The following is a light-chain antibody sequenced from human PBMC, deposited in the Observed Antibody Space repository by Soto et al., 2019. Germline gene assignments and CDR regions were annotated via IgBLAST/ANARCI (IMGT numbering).Light chain of an antibody. CDR1: SGHTTYA. J-gene: IGLJ2*01. CDR3: QTWGTGSVV. CDR2: LNSDGSH. V-gene: IGLV4-69*01. Sequence: QPVLTQSPSASASLGASVKLTCILSSGHTTYAIAWHQQQPEKGPRYLMNLNSDGSHSKGDGIPDRFSGFSSGAERYLIISSLQSEDEADYYCQTWGTGSVVFGGGTKLTVL.